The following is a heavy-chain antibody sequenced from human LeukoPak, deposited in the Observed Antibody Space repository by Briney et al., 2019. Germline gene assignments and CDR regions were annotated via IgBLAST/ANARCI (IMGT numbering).Heavy chain of an antibody. Sequence: SVKVSCKASGGTFSSYAISWVRQAPGQGLEWMGGIIPIFGTANYAQKFQGRVTITADESTSTAYMELSSLRSEDTAVYYCARGPAHYYYYYYMDVWGKGTTVTVSS. D-gene: IGHD2-2*01. J-gene: IGHJ6*03. CDR1: GGTFSSYA. CDR3: ARGPAHYYYYYYMDV. V-gene: IGHV1-69*13. CDR2: IIPIFGTA.